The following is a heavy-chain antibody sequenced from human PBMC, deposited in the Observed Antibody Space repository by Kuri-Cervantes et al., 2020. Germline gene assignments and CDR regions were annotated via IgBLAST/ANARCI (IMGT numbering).Heavy chain of an antibody. D-gene: IGHD3-16*01. J-gene: IGHJ2*01. CDR3: ARNYDYVWGSYPRYFDL. Sequence: GGSLRLSCAASGFTFSSYGMHWVRQAPGKGLEWVAVISYDGSNKYYADSVKGRFTIPRDNAKNSLYLQMNSLRAEDTAVYYCARNYDYVWGSYPRYFDLWGRGTLVTVSS. CDR1: GFTFSSYG. V-gene: IGHV3-30*03. CDR2: ISYDGSNK.